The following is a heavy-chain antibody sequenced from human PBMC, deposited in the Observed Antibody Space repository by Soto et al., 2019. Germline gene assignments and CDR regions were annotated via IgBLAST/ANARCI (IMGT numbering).Heavy chain of an antibody. CDR2: INPAGGFG. CDR1: GYIFTAYY. V-gene: IGHV1-46*01. Sequence: QVQMVQSGAEVKKPGASVKVSCKAAGYIFTAYYIHWVRQAPGQGLEYLGIINPAGGFGYYAERFEGRLTFTRDLSTTTVYMDLRSLRPSGTAVYYCAKDRTVIGETTSGLDYWGHVTLVTVSS. CDR3: AKDRTVIGETTSGLDY. J-gene: IGHJ4*01. D-gene: IGHD2-2*01.